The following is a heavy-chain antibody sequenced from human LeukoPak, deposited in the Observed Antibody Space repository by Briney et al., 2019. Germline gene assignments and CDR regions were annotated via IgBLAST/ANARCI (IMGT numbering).Heavy chain of an antibody. D-gene: IGHD1-7*01. CDR3: AALGDITGTAGYFDY. Sequence: GTSVKVSCMASGFTFTSSAMQWVRQARGQRLEWIGWIVVGSGNTNYAQKFQERVTITRDMSTSTAYMELSSLRSEDTAVYYCAALGDITGTAGYFDYWGQGTLVTVSS. CDR2: IVVGSGNT. V-gene: IGHV1-58*02. CDR1: GFTFTSSA. J-gene: IGHJ4*02.